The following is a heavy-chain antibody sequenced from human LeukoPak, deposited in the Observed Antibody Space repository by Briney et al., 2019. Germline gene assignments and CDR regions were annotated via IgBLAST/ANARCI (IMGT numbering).Heavy chain of an antibody. CDR1: GGTFSSYA. J-gene: IGHJ3*02. D-gene: IGHD6-19*01. CDR3: LYSSGWYRGAFDI. Sequence: SVKVSCKASGGTFSSYAISWVRQAPGQGLEWMGRIIPIFGTANYAQKFQGRVTIATDESTSTAYMELSSLRSEDTAVYYCLYSSGWYRGAFDIWGQGTMVTVSS. CDR2: IIPIFGTA. V-gene: IGHV1-69*05.